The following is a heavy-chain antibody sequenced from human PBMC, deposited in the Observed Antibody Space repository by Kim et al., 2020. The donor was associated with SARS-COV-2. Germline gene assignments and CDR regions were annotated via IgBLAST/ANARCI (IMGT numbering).Heavy chain of an antibody. CDR3: ASGAAFFWSGYYTGEFDY. CDR2: IGTAGDT. J-gene: IGHJ4*02. V-gene: IGHV3-13*01. CDR1: GFTFSSYD. D-gene: IGHD3-3*01. Sequence: GGSLRLSCAASGFTFSSYDMHWVRQATGKGLELVSAIGTAGDTYYPGSVKGRFTISRANAKNSLYLQMNSLRAGDTAVYYCASGAAFFWSGYYTGEFDYWGQGTLVTVSS.